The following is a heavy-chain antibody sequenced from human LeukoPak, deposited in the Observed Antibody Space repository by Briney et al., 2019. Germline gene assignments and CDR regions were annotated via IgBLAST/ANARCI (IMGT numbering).Heavy chain of an antibody. V-gene: IGHV4-31*03. D-gene: IGHD3-22*01. J-gene: IGHJ4*02. CDR1: GGSISSGGYY. CDR2: IYYSGST. Sequence: SETLSLTCTVSGGSISSGGYYWSWIRQHPGKGLEWIGYIYYSGSTYYNPSLKSRVTISVDTSKNQFSLKLSSVTAADTAVYYCASTDSSGYSNDYWGQGTLVTVSS. CDR3: ASTDSSGYSNDY.